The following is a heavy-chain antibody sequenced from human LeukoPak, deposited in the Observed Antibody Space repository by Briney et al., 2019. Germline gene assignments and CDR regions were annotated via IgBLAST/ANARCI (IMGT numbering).Heavy chain of an antibody. CDR3: ARGIPLASLVGATKNFDY. V-gene: IGHV4-34*01. J-gene: IGHJ4*02. CDR1: GGSFSGYY. D-gene: IGHD1-26*01. Sequence: KPSETLSLTCAVYGGSFSGYYWSWIRQPPGKGLGWIGEINHSGSTNYNPSLKSRVTISADTSKNQFSLKLSSVTAADTAVYYCARGIPLASLVGATKNFDYWGQGTLVTVSS. CDR2: INHSGST.